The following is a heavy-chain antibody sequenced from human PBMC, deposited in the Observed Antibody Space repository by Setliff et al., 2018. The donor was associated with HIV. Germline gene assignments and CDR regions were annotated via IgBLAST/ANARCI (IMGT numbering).Heavy chain of an antibody. CDR2: FHHSGSS. D-gene: IGHD3-22*01. CDR1: GYSINSAYY. CDR3: ARQGAGYYYDSSDYYTGNGFGI. J-gene: IGHJ3*02. V-gene: IGHV4-38-2*01. Sequence: SETLSLTCAVSGYSINSAYYWGWIRQSPGKGLEWIGGFHHSGSSHYNPSLKSRVTISGQTSKNQFSLKLSSVTAADTAVYYCARQGAGYYYDSSDYYTGNGFGIWGQGTMVT.